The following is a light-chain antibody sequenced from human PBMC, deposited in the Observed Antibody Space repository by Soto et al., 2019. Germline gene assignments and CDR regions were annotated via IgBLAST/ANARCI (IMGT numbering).Light chain of an antibody. J-gene: IGKJ4*01. Sequence: IQMTQSPSSLSASVGDRVTITCRASQSVSTYLNWYQQKPGKAPNLLIYAASSLQSGVPSRFSGGGSGTDFTLTISSLQPEDFATYYCQQSYTSPLTFGGGTTVDIK. CDR1: QSVSTY. CDR2: AAS. CDR3: QQSYTSPLT. V-gene: IGKV1-39*01.